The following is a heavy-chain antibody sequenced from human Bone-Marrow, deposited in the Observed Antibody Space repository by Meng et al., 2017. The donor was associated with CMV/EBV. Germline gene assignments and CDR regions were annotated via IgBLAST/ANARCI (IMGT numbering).Heavy chain of an antibody. Sequence: LSLTCAASGFTFSSYSMNWVRQAPGKGLEWVSSISSSSSYIYNADSVKGRFTISRDNSKNTLHLQTNILRAEDTAVSYCAGVVYDFWSAKYLGGAMDVWGQGTTVTVSS. J-gene: IGHJ6*02. CDR1: GFTFSSYS. D-gene: IGHD3-3*01. CDR2: ISSSSSYI. V-gene: IGHV3-21*04. CDR3: AGVVYDFWSAKYLGGAMDV.